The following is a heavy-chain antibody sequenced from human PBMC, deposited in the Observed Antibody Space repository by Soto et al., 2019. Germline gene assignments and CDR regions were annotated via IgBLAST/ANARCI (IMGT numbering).Heavy chain of an antibody. D-gene: IGHD6-6*01. V-gene: IGHV3-23*01. Sequence: EVQLLESGGGWVQPGGSLRLSCAASGFTFSSYAMTWVRQAPGKGLEWVSVISHRGENTYYADTVKGRFTISRDNSKNTLYLQMNSLRVEDTAVYYCANELGLGSSSDYWGQGTLVTVSS. CDR3: ANELGLGSSSDY. J-gene: IGHJ4*02. CDR1: GFTFSSYA. CDR2: ISHRGENT.